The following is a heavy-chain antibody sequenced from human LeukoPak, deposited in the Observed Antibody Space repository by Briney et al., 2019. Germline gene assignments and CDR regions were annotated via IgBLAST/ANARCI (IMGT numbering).Heavy chain of an antibody. CDR1: GFTFSSYA. CDR3: AKAVTPGGGPRDY. CDR2: ISGNSGST. Sequence: GGSLRLSCGASGFTFSSYAMTWIRQAPGKGLEWVSAISGNSGSTYYADSVKGRFTISRDNSKNTLYLQMNSLRAEDTAVYYCAKAVTPGGGPRDYWGQGTLVTVSS. D-gene: IGHD2-15*01. V-gene: IGHV3-23*01. J-gene: IGHJ4*02.